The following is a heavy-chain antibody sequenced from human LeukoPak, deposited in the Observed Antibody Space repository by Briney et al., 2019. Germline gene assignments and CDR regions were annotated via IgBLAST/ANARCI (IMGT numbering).Heavy chain of an antibody. CDR2: INWNGGST. CDR1: GFTFDDYG. D-gene: IGHD1-1*01. J-gene: IGHJ4*02. V-gene: IGHV3-20*04. Sequence: PGGSLRLSCAASGFTFDDYGMSWVRQAPGKGLEWVSGINWNGGSTGYADSVKGRFTISRDNAENTLYLQINSLRAEDTAVYYCATDEAATGRLDYWGQGTLVTDSS. CDR3: ATDEAATGRLDY.